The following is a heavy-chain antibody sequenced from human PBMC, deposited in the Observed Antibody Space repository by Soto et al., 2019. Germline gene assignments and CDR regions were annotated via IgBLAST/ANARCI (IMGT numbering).Heavy chain of an antibody. V-gene: IGHV3-23*01. J-gene: IGHJ4*02. CDR3: ARAPRGAAWFDY. Sequence: GGSLRLSCAASRFTFRSYAMTWVRQAPGKGLEWVSGISASGGSTYYADSVKGRFTISRDNSKNTLYLQMNSLRAEDTAVYYCARAPRGAAWFDYWGQGTLVTVSS. D-gene: IGHD3-10*01. CDR2: ISASGGST. CDR1: RFTFRSYA.